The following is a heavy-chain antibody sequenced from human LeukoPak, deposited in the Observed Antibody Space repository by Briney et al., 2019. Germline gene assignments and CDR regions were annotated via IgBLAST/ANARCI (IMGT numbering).Heavy chain of an antibody. D-gene: IGHD6-19*01. V-gene: IGHV3-9*01. J-gene: IGHJ4*02. CDR1: GFTFDDYA. CDR2: ISWNSGSI. CDR3: AKDGIAVAGYFDY. Sequence: QPGGSLRLYCAASGFTFDDYAMHWVRQAPGKGLEWVSGISWNSGSIGYADSVKGRFTISRDNAKNSLYLQMNSLRAEDTALCYCAKDGIAVAGYFDYWGQGTLITVSS.